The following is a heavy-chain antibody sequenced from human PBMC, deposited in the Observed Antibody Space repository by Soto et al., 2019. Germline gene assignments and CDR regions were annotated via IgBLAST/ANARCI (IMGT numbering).Heavy chain of an antibody. CDR2: ISAYNGNT. V-gene: IGHV1-18*01. CDR3: AGEPPPMDV. Sequence: QVQLVQSGAEVKKPGASVKVSCKASGYTFTSYGISWVRQAPGQGLEWMGWISAYNGNTNYAQKLQXXXTXPTATSTSPAYMELRSLNSHDAAVYYCAGEPPPMDVWGQGTTVTVSS. CDR1: GYTFTSYG. J-gene: IGHJ6*02.